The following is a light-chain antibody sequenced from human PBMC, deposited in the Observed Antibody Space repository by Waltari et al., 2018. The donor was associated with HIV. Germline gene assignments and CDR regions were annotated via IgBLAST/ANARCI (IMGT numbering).Light chain of an antibody. CDR3: QQRRSWPIT. V-gene: IGKV3-11*01. Sequence: EILLTQSPGTLSLSPGERATLSCRASQSVDSYLAWYQQKPGQAPRLLIFDASNRATGIPARFSGRGSGTDFTLTITSLEPEDFAVYYCQQRRSWPITFGQGTRLEIK. CDR1: QSVDSY. J-gene: IGKJ5*01. CDR2: DAS.